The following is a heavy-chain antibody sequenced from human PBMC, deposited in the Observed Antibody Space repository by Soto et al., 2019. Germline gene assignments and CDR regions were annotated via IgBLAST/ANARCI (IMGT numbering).Heavy chain of an antibody. Sequence: QVQLVQSGAEVKKPGASVKVSCKASGYTFTSYDINSVRQATGQGLEWMGWMNPNSGNTGYAQKFQGRVTMTRNTSISTAYMELSSLRSEDTAVYYCALSYSSRAWFDPWGQGTLVTVSS. CDR3: ALSYSSRAWFDP. CDR2: MNPNSGNT. V-gene: IGHV1-8*01. D-gene: IGHD6-13*01. J-gene: IGHJ5*02. CDR1: GYTFTSYD.